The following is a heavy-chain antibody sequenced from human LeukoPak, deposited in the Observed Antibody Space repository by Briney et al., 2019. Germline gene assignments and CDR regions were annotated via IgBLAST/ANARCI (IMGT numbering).Heavy chain of an antibody. CDR2: INPNSGGT. CDR3: ATIPSGDPPYYYGMDV. D-gene: IGHD2-21*01. Sequence: ASVKVSCKASGYTFTGYYMHWVRQAPGQGLEWMGWINPNSGGTNYAQKFQGRVTMTRDMSTSTAYMELSSLRSEDTAVYYCATIPSGDPPYYYGMDVWGQGTTVTVSS. J-gene: IGHJ6*02. CDR1: GYTFTGYY. V-gene: IGHV1-2*02.